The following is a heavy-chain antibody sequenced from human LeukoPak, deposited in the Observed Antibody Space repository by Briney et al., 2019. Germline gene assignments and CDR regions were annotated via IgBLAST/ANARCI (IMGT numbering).Heavy chain of an antibody. V-gene: IGHV3-21*01. CDR1: GFPFSTYS. Sequence: GGSLRLSCAASGFPFSTYSLNWVRQAPGTGLEWVSSISNTGTYIYYADSVQGRFTISRDNAKNSLYLQMNSLRAEDTAVYYCARRYCSSTNCYAFDSWGQGTLVTVSS. CDR3: ARRYCSSTNCYAFDS. D-gene: IGHD2-2*01. J-gene: IGHJ4*02. CDR2: ISNTGTYI.